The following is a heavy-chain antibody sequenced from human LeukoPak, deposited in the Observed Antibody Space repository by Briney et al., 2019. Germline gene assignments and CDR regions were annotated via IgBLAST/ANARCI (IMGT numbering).Heavy chain of an antibody. CDR2: ISYDGSNK. J-gene: IGHJ6*02. CDR3: ASRIGEAGTGEGYYYYGMDV. CDR1: GFTFSDYY. V-gene: IGHV3-30*03. D-gene: IGHD6-13*01. Sequence: PGGSLRLSCAASGFTFSDYYMSWIRQAPGKGLQWVAVISYDGSNKYFADSVKGRFTISRANSKSTVYLQMNSLRAEDTAMYYCASRIGEAGTGEGYYYYGMDVWGQGTTVTVSS.